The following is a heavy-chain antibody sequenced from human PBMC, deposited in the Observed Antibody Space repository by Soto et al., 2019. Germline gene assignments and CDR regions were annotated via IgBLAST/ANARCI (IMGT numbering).Heavy chain of an antibody. D-gene: IGHD5-12*01. Sequence: PGGALRLSCVASGFPFGNFWMLWVRQAPGKGLEWVANIKQDGGETNYVDSVKGRFTISRDNARSSLYLQMNDLRAEDTAMYYCAKYSFSHFDYWGQGALVTVSS. CDR1: GFPFGNFW. J-gene: IGHJ4*02. CDR2: IKQDGGET. V-gene: IGHV3-7*01. CDR3: AKYSFSHFDY.